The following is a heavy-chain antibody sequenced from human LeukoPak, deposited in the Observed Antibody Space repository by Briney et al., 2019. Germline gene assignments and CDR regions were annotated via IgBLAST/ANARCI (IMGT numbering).Heavy chain of an antibody. D-gene: IGHD1-26*01. CDR3: ARDGVGATLAFDI. J-gene: IGHJ3*02. V-gene: IGHV4-39*07. CDR2: IYYSGST. CDR1: GGSISSYY. Sequence: SETLSLTCTVSGGSISSYYWGWIRQPPGKGLEWIGSIYYSGSTYYNPSLKSRVTISVDTSKNQFSLKLSSVTAADTAVYYCARDGVGATLAFDIWGQGTMVTVSS.